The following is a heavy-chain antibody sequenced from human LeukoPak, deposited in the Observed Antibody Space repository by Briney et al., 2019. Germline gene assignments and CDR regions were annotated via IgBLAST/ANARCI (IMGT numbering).Heavy chain of an antibody. CDR3: ARDDFEYSVHYGMDV. CDR2: VYRSGNT. D-gene: IGHD3-9*01. CDR1: GGSISTYY. J-gene: IGHJ6*02. Sequence: SETLSPTCSVSGGSISTYYWSWIRQPAGKGLEWIGRVYRSGNTNYNPSLKSRVTMSVDTSKNQISLRLRSVTAADTAVYYCARDDFEYSVHYGMDVWGQGTTVTVSS. V-gene: IGHV4-4*07.